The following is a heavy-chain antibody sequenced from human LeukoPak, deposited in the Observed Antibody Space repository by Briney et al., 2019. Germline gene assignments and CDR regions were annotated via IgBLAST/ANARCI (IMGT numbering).Heavy chain of an antibody. CDR2: INPNNGGT. Sequence: ASVKVSCKASGYIFTGYYMHWVRQAPGQGLEWMGWINPNNGGTNYAEKFQGRVTMTRDTSISTAYMELTRLRSDDTTVYYCARFDILTGLAAFDIWGQGTMVTVSS. J-gene: IGHJ3*02. CDR1: GYIFTGYY. V-gene: IGHV1-2*02. CDR3: ARFDILTGLAAFDI. D-gene: IGHD3-9*01.